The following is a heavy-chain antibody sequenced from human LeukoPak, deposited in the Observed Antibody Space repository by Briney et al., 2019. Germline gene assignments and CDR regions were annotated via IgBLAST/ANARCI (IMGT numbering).Heavy chain of an antibody. CDR2: IRYDGSNK. Sequence: PGGSLRLSCAASGFTFSSYGMHWVRQAPGTGLEWVAFIRYDGSNKYYADSVKGRFTISRDNSKNTLYLQMNSLRAEDTAVYYCAKDIVVVPAADGLDYWGQGTLVTVFS. J-gene: IGHJ4*02. CDR3: AKDIVVVPAADGLDY. CDR1: GFTFSSYG. D-gene: IGHD2-2*01. V-gene: IGHV3-30*02.